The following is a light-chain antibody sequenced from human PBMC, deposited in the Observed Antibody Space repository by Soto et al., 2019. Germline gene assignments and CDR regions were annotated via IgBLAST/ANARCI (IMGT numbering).Light chain of an antibody. CDR2: DVS. CDR1: SSDVGGYNY. V-gene: IGLV2-14*01. J-gene: IGLJ1*01. Sequence: QSALTQPASVSGSPGQSITISCTGTSSDVGGYNYVSWYQQHPGKAPKLMIYDVSNRPSGVSNRFSGSKSGNTASLTISGLQAEDVADYYCSSYTSSSTPGYVFVTVTKVTV. CDR3: SSYTSSSTPGYV.